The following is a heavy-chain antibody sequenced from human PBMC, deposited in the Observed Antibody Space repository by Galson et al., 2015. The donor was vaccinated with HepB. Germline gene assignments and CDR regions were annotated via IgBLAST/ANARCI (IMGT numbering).Heavy chain of an antibody. CDR3: ARVGNPRGSYSYGYVWDYFDY. Sequence: SLRLSCAASGFTFRSYGMHWVRQAPGKGLEWVAVIWYDGSNKYYADSVKGRFTISRDNSKNTLYLQMNSLRAEDTAVYFCARVGNPRGSYSYGYVWDYFDYLGQGTLFTVSS. CDR1: GFTFRSYG. CDR2: IWYDGSNK. D-gene: IGHD5-18*01. V-gene: IGHV3-33*01. J-gene: IGHJ4*02.